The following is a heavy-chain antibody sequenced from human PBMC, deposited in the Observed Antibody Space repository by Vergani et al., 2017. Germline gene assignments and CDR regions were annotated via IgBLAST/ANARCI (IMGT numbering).Heavy chain of an antibody. J-gene: IGHJ6*02. D-gene: IGHD3-10*01. CDR1: GFTFDDYA. CDR2: ISWNSGSI. V-gene: IGHV3-9*01. CDR3: ATILDPGPYYYGMDV. Sequence: EVQLVESGGGLVQPGRSLRLSCAASGFTFDDYAMHWVRQAPGKGLEWVSGISWNSGSIGYADSVKGRFTISRDNAKNSLYLQMNSLRAEDTAVYYCATILDPGPYYYGMDVWGQGTTVTVSS.